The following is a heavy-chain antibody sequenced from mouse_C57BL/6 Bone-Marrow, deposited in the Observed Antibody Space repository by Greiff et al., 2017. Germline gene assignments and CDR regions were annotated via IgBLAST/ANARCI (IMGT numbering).Heavy chain of an antibody. Sequence: EVKLLESGPGLVKPSQSLSLTCSVTGYSITSGYYWNWIRQFPGNKLEWMGYISYDGSNNYNPSLQNRISITRDTSKNQFFLKLNSVPTEDTATYDCARRGYGSPFAYWGQGTLVTVSA. J-gene: IGHJ3*01. CDR1: GYSITSGYY. V-gene: IGHV3-6*01. D-gene: IGHD1-1*01. CDR3: ARRGYGSPFAY. CDR2: ISYDGSN.